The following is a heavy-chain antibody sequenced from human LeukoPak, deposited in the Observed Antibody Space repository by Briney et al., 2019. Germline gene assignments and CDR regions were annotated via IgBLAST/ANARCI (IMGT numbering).Heavy chain of an antibody. V-gene: IGHV3-74*01. CDR2: IKSDGSST. CDR3: ARRSAARDAFDI. J-gene: IGHJ3*02. CDR1: GFTFSSYW. Sequence: GRSLRLSCAASGFTFSSYWMHWVRQAPGKGLVWVSRIKSDGSSTSYADSVKGRFTISRDNAKNTLYLQMNSLRAEDTAVYYCARRSAARDAFDIWGQGTMVTGSS. D-gene: IGHD6-6*01.